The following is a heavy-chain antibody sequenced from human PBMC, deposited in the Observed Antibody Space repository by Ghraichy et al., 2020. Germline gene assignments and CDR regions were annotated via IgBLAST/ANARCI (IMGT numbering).Heavy chain of an antibody. CDR3: ARGIPPPIAAAGAYYFDY. CDR2: IKQDGSEK. CDR1: GFTFSSYW. V-gene: IGHV3-7*01. J-gene: IGHJ4*02. Sequence: GGSLRLSCAASGFTFSSYWMSWVRQAPGKGLEWVANIKQDGSEKYYVDSVKGRFTISRDNAKNSLYLQMNSLRAEDTAVYYCARGIPPPIAAAGAYYFDYWGQGTLVTVSS. D-gene: IGHD6-13*01.